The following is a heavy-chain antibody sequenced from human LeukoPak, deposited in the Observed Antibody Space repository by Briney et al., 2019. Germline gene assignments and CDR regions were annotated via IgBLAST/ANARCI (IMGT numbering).Heavy chain of an antibody. CDR1: GFTFSSYS. J-gene: IGHJ4*02. CDR2: ISWNSGSI. CDR3: AKDRQYYYGSGSLSY. Sequence: GGSLRLSCAASGFTFSSYSMNWVRQAPGNGLEWVSGISWNSGSIGYADSVKGRFTISRDNAKNSLYLQMNSLRAEDTALYYCAKDRQYYYGSGSLSYWGQGTLVTVSS. V-gene: IGHV3-9*01. D-gene: IGHD3-10*01.